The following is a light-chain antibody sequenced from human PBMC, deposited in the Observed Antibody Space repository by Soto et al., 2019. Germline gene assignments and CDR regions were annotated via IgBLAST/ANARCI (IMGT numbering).Light chain of an antibody. V-gene: IGKV2-28*01. CDR3: MQPLQSWT. J-gene: IGKJ1*01. CDR1: QRHLHSNGYNY. Sequence: DIAMTQSPLSLPVTHGEPASISCRSIQRHLHSNGYNYLDWYLQKPGQSPQLLIYLGSNRASGVADRFSGSGSGTDFTLKISRVEAEDVGVYYCMQPLQSWTFGQGTKVDNK. CDR2: LGS.